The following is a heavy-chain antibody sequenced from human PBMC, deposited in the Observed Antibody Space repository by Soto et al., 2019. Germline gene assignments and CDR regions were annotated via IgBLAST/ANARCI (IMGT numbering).Heavy chain of an antibody. V-gene: IGHV5-10-1*01. Sequence: XESLTISCKGSGYSFTSYWISLVRQMPGKGLEWMGRIDPSDSYTNYSPSFQGHVTISADKSISTAYLQWSSLKASDTAMYYCAREDILTGPQPYWGQGTLVTVSS. D-gene: IGHD3-9*01. J-gene: IGHJ4*02. CDR3: AREDILTGPQPY. CDR2: IDPSDSYT. CDR1: GYSFTSYW.